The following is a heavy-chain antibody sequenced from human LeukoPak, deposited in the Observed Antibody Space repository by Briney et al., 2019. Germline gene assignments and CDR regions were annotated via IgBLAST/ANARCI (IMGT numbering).Heavy chain of an antibody. D-gene: IGHD6-13*01. V-gene: IGHV3-30*02. CDR1: GFTFSSYG. Sequence: PGGSLRLSCAASGFTFSSYGFHWVRQAPGKGLECVAFISHDGLEEKIADSVKGRFTISRDNAKNSLYLQMNSLRAEDTAVYYCARGRGTHYSSSWYSLPSGNYYYYMDVWGKGTTVTVSS. CDR3: ARGRGTHYSSSWYSLPSGNYYYYMDV. J-gene: IGHJ6*03. CDR2: ISHDGLEE.